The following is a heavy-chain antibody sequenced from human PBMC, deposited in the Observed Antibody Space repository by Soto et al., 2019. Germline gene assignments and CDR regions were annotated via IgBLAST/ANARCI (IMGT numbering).Heavy chain of an antibody. Sequence: QVQLQQWGAGLLKPSETLSLTCAVYGGSFSGYYWTWIRQTPGKGLEWIGEINHSGSTNYKPSLQSRVSISADTSKNECSLHLTSVTAADTALYYCARGECSSNYCFTRWALDIWGQGTVVTVSS. V-gene: IGHV4-34*01. D-gene: IGHD2-2*01. J-gene: IGHJ3*02. CDR3: ARGECSSNYCFTRWALDI. CDR2: INHSGST. CDR1: GGSFSGYY.